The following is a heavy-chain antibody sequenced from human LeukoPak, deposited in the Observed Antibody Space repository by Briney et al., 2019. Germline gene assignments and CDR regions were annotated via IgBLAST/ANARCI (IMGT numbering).Heavy chain of an antibody. D-gene: IGHD6-19*01. CDR3: ATSYGSNFY. CDR2: MFYSGST. J-gene: IGHJ4*02. CDR1: GVSISSYS. Sequence: SETLSLTCTVSGVSISSYSWTWIRQPPGKGLEWIGIMFYSGSTYYNPSLESRVSVSVDTSKSQFSLRLSSVTAADTAVYYCATSYGSNFYWGQGTLVTVSS. V-gene: IGHV4-59*04.